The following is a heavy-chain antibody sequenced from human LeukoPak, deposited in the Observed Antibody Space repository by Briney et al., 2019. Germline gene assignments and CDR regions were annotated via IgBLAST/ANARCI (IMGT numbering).Heavy chain of an antibody. J-gene: IGHJ4*02. CDR1: GYTFTGYY. D-gene: IGHD6-6*01. Sequence: ASVKVSCKASGYTFTGYYMHWVRQAPGQGLEWMGWINPNSGGTNYAQKFQGRVTMTRDTSISTAYMELSRLRSDDTAVYYCARVEEYSSSSLNYWGQGTLVTVSS. V-gene: IGHV1-2*02. CDR3: ARVEEYSSSSLNY. CDR2: INPNSGGT.